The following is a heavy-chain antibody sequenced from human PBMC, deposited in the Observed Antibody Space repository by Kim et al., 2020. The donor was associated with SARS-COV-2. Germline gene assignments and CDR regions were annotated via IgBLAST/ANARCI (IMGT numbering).Heavy chain of an antibody. V-gene: IGHV4-59*08. CDR2: IYYSGST. J-gene: IGHJ3*02. Sequence: SETLSLTCTVSGGSISSYYWSWIRQPPGKGLEWIGFIYYSGSTNYNPSLKSRVTISVDTSKNQFSLKLSAVTAADTAVYYCARHSAGSDAFDSWGQGTMVTVSS. CDR1: GGSISSYY. CDR3: ARHSAGSDAFDS. D-gene: IGHD6-19*01.